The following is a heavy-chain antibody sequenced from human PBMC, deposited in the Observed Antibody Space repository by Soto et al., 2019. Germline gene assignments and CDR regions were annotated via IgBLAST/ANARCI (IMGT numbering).Heavy chain of an antibody. CDR2: INHSGST. J-gene: IGHJ5*02. CDR1: GGSFSGYY. D-gene: IGHD1-26*01. CDR3: ATRGEPWAVRNSFRNNWFDP. V-gene: IGHV4-34*01. Sequence: SETLSLTCAVYGGSFSGYYWSWIRQPPGKGLEWIGEINHSGSTNYNPSLKSRVTISVDTSKNQFSLKLSSVTAADTAVYYCATRGEPWAVRNSFRNNWFDPWGQGTLVTVSS.